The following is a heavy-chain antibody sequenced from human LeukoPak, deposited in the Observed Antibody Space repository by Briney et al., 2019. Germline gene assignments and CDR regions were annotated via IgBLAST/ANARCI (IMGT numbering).Heavy chain of an antibody. V-gene: IGHV1-69*13. CDR1: GGTFSRYA. J-gene: IGHJ6*02. D-gene: IGHD2-2*01. Sequence: GASVKVPCNASGGTFSRYAISWVRQAPGQGLEWMGGIIPIFGTANYAQKFQGRVTITADESTSTAYMELSSLRSKDTAVYYCASGNMKAEDAIVVVPAAPPYFYYVTDVWGQGTTVTVSS. CDR2: IIPIFGTA. CDR3: ASGNMKAEDAIVVVPAAPPYFYYVTDV.